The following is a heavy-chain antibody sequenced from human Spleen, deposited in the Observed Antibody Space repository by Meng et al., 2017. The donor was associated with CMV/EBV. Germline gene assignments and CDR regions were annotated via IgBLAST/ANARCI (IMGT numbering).Heavy chain of an antibody. J-gene: IGHJ1*01. V-gene: IGHV4-59*01. D-gene: IGHD6-13*01. Sequence: SLTCTVSGGSISSYYWSWIRQPPGKGLEWIGYIYYSGSTNYNPSLKSRVTISVDTSKNQFSLKLSSVTAADTAVYYCASQAAGKYFQHWGQGTLVTVSS. CDR2: IYYSGST. CDR1: GGSISSYY. CDR3: ASQAAGKYFQH.